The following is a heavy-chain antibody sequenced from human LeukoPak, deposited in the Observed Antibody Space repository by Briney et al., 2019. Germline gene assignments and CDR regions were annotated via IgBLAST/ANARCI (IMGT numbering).Heavy chain of an antibody. J-gene: IGHJ5*01. Sequence: SETLSLTCTVSGGSISGYYWSWIRQSPGKGLEWIGHIHDSGSTTYNPSLKSRVTISVDTSKNQFSLKLSSVTAADTAVYYCARDGYSSGWYDCWGQGTPVTVSS. V-gene: IGHV4-59*01. CDR2: IHDSGST. CDR3: ARDGYSSGWYDC. CDR1: GGSISGYY. D-gene: IGHD6-19*01.